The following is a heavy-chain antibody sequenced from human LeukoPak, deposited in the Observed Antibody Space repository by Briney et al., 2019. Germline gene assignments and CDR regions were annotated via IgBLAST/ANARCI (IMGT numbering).Heavy chain of an antibody. J-gene: IGHJ4*02. CDR3: ARATTGTRTVDY. CDR2: IFPDDSHT. D-gene: IGHD1-7*01. Sequence: GESLKISCKGSGYTFTNYWIAWVCQMPGKGLESMGTIFPDDSHTTYSPSFQGQVTISADKSINTAYLQWSSLKASDTAIYYCARATTGTRTVDYWGQGTLVTVSS. V-gene: IGHV5-51*01. CDR1: GYTFTNYW.